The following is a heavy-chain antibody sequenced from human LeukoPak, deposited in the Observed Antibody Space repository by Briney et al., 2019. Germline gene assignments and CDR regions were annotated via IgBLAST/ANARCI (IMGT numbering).Heavy chain of an antibody. J-gene: IGHJ3*02. CDR1: GYTFTNYY. CDR2: INPSGGTT. D-gene: IGHD1-26*01. Sequence: SVTVSCTASGYTFTNYYMHWVRQAPGQGLEWMGLINPSGGTTSYAQKFQGRVTMTRETSTSTVYMELSSLRSEDTAVYFCARIQRGVINAFDIWGQGTMVTVSS. CDR3: ARIQRGVINAFDI. V-gene: IGHV1-46*01.